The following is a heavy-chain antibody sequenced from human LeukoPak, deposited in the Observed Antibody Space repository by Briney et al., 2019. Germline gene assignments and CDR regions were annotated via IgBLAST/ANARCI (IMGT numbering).Heavy chain of an antibody. V-gene: IGHV4-34*01. Sequence: SETLSLTCAVYGGSFSGYYWSWIRQPPGKGLEWIGEINHSGSTNYNPSLKSRVTISVDTSKNQFSLKLSSVTAADTAVYYCARWTRRGYCSGGSCYYFDYWGQGTLVTVSS. CDR1: GGSFSGYY. D-gene: IGHD2-15*01. J-gene: IGHJ4*02. CDR3: ARWTRRGYCSGGSCYYFDY. CDR2: INHSGST.